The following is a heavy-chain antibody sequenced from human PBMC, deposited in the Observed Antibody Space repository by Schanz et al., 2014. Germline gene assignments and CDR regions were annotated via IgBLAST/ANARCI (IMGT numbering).Heavy chain of an antibody. Sequence: EVQLLESGGGLVQPGGSLRLSCEASEFTFSSYKMNWVRQAPGKGLEWVSSISSSGSYIHYADSVKGRFTISRDNAKKTLSLQMISLRAEDTAIYFCTRSYYDFSWGSYRFRAFDIWGQGTTVIVSS. J-gene: IGHJ3*02. CDR3: TRSYYDFSWGSYRFRAFDI. CDR1: EFTFSSYK. CDR2: ISSSGSYI. D-gene: IGHD3-16*02. V-gene: IGHV3-21*01.